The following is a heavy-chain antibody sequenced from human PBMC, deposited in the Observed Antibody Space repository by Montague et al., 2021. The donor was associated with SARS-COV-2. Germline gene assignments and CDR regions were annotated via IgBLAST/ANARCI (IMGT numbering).Heavy chain of an antibody. D-gene: IGHD3-9*01. V-gene: IGHV2-5*01. CDR1: GFSLSTPNVG. CDR3: AHLIRYYDIFTGIPFDY. Sequence: PALVKPTQTLTLTCTFSGFSLSTPNVGVGWIRQPPGKALEWVAVIYSNDEKRYSPSLRNRLTITKDTVKNQVVLSLTYVDPVDTATYYCAHLIRYYDIFTGIPFDYWGQGSQVTVSS. J-gene: IGHJ4*02. CDR2: IYSNDEK.